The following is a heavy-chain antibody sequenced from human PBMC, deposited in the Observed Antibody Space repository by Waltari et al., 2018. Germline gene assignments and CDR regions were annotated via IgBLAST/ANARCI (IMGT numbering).Heavy chain of an antibody. V-gene: IGHV1-2*02. J-gene: IGHJ4*02. Sequence: QVQLVKSGAEVKKPGASVKVACTASGYTFTGYHIYWVRPAPGQGLEWMGWINPKSGGTNSAQKFQGRVTMTRDTSISTAYMELSRLRSDDTAVYYCARDGGWGDFDYWGQGTLVTVSS. CDR1: GYTFTGYH. CDR2: INPKSGGT. CDR3: ARDGGWGDFDY. D-gene: IGHD6-19*01.